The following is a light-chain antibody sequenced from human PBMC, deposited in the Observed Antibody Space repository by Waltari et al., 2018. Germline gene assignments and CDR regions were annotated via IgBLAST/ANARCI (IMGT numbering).Light chain of an antibody. Sequence: QSVLTQPPSASGTPGQRVTISCSGSSSKIGNNPVNWYRTPPGMAPQLLIYKTLPRPSGVPDRFSASTSGTSASLAISGLQSEDEADYYCAAWDDSLNVWVFGGGTKLTVL. CDR3: AAWDDSLNVWV. CDR1: SSKIGNNP. CDR2: KTL. V-gene: IGLV1-44*01. J-gene: IGLJ3*02.